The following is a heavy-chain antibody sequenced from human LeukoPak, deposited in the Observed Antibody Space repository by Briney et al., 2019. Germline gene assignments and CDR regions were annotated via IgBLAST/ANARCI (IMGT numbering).Heavy chain of an antibody. V-gene: IGHV4-4*02. CDR1: GGSISSSSSIC. Sequence: SETLSLTCAVSGGSISSSSSICWTWVRQPPGRGLEWIGEIYDSGATNYNPSLKSRVTMLLDKSKNQFSLKLNSVTAADTAVYYCARNGGNSDYDYWGQGTLVTVSA. J-gene: IGHJ4*02. CDR3: ARNGGNSDYDY. CDR2: IYDSGAT. D-gene: IGHD4-23*01.